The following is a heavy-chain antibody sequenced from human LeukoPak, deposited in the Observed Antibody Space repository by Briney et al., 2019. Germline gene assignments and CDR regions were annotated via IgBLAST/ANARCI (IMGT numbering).Heavy chain of an antibody. J-gene: IGHJ4*02. Sequence: ASVKVSCKASGYTFTSYYMHWVRQAPGQGLEWMGIMNPTGGSTKYAQKFQGRVTMTTDTSTSTVYMYLSSLRSEDTTVYYCARVRVDDVVGGYCSGNSCPAPLGYWGQRTLVTVSS. CDR3: ARVRVDDVVGGYCSGNSCPAPLGY. V-gene: IGHV1-46*01. CDR2: MNPTGGST. CDR1: GYTFTSYY. D-gene: IGHD2-15*01.